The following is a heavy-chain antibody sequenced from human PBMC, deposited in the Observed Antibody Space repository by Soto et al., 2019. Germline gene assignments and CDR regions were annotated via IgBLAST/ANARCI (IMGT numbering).Heavy chain of an antibody. J-gene: IGHJ6*02. V-gene: IGHV4-59*01. D-gene: IGHD6-19*01. CDR3: ARSMGIAGTGPSSYVMDV. CDR1: GASISSYY. CDR2: VYLGGSI. Sequence: SETLSLTCSVSGASISSYYYTWIRQTPGKGLEWIGYVYLGGSINYNPSFKSRVIISVDTSKNQFSVRLSSVTAADTAVYYCARSMGIAGTGPSSYVMDVWGQGTTVTVSS.